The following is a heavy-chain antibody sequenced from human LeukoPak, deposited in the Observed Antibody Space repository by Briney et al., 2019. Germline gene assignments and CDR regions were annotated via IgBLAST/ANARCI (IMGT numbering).Heavy chain of an antibody. CDR2: ICTSGST. Sequence: SETLSLTCTVSGGSISSYYWSWIRQPAGKGLEWIGRICTSGSTNYNPSLKSRVTMSVDTSKNQFSLKLSSVTAADTAVYYCARDRSSSGTRGYYGMDVWGQGTTVTVSS. CDR3: ARDRSSSGTRGYYGMDV. D-gene: IGHD6-19*01. V-gene: IGHV4-4*07. J-gene: IGHJ6*02. CDR1: GGSISSYY.